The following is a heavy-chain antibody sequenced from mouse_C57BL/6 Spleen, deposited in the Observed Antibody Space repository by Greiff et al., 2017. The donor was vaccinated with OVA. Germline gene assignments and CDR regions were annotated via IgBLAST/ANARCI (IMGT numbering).Heavy chain of an antibody. CDR1: GFTFSDYG. CDR3: IYYDYDWFAY. D-gene: IGHD2-4*01. V-gene: IGHV5-17*01. CDR2: ISSGSSTI. Sequence: DVQLVESGGGLVKPGGSLKLSCAASGFTFSDYGMHWVRQAPEKGLEWVAYISSGSSTIYYADTVKGRFTISRDNAKNTLFLQMTRLKSEDTAMYYCIYYDYDWFAYWGQGTLVTVSA. J-gene: IGHJ3*01.